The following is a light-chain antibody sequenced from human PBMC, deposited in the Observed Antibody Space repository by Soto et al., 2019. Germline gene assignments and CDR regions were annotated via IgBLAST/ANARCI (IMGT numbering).Light chain of an antibody. J-gene: IGKJ1*01. V-gene: IGKV1-39*01. CDR1: QSISNF. CDR3: QESYNTPWT. Sequence: DIQMTQSPSSLSASVGDRVTITCRASQSISNFLNWYQQKPGKAPKPLIYAASSLQSGVPSRFSGSGSGTDFTLTISSLQPEDFATYYCQESYNTPWTFGQGTKVE. CDR2: AAS.